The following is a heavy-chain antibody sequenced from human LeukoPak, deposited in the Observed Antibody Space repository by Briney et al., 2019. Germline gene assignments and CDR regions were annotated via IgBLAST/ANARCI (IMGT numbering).Heavy chain of an antibody. CDR2: ISGDGGST. CDR1: GFTFDDYA. D-gene: IGHD3-22*01. CDR3: ARGHDRTGYYYSGVIDY. Sequence: PGGSLRLSCAASGFTFDDYAMHWVRQAPGKGLEWVSLISGDGGSTYYADSVKGRFTISRDNSKNSLYLQMNSLRTEDTAVYYCARGHDRTGYYYSGVIDYWGQGTLVTVSS. J-gene: IGHJ4*02. V-gene: IGHV3-43*02.